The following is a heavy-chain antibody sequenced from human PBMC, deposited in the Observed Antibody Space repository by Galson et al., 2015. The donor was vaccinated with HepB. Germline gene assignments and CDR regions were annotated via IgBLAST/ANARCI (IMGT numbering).Heavy chain of an antibody. D-gene: IGHD6-13*01. Sequence: TLRLSCAASGFTFSSYAMSWVRQAPGKGLEWVAVIWYDGSNKYYADSVKGRFTISRDNSKNTLYLQMNSLRAEDTAVYYCARDISSWVGRGYYYYGMDVWGQGTTVTVSS. J-gene: IGHJ6*02. CDR1: GFTFSSYA. V-gene: IGHV3-33*08. CDR3: ARDISSWVGRGYYYYGMDV. CDR2: IWYDGSNK.